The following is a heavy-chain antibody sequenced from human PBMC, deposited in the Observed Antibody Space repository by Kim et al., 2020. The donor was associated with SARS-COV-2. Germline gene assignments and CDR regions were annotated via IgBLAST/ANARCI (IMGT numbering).Heavy chain of an antibody. J-gene: IGHJ6*03. Sequence: ASVKVSCKASGYTFTSYAMNWVRQAPGQGLEWMGWINTNTGNPTYAQGFTGRFVFSLDTSVSTAYLQISSLKAEGTAVYYCARDFSGSSWYRYYYHMDVWGKGTTVTVSS. CDR1: GYTFTSYA. CDR2: INTNTGNP. D-gene: IGHD6-13*01. V-gene: IGHV7-4-1*02. CDR3: ARDFSGSSWYRYYYHMDV.